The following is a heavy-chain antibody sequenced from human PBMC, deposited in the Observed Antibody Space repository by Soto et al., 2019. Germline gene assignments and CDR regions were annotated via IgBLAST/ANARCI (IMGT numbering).Heavy chain of an antibody. J-gene: IGHJ6*03. V-gene: IGHV4-59*01. Sequence: SETLSLTCTVSGGSISSYYWSWIRQPPGKGLEWIGYIYYSGSTNYNPSLKSRVTISVDTSKNQFSLKLSSVTAADTAVYYCARVWQLVVYYYYYYMDVWGKGTTVTVSS. D-gene: IGHD6-6*01. CDR1: GGSISSYY. CDR3: ARVWQLVVYYYYYYMDV. CDR2: IYYSGST.